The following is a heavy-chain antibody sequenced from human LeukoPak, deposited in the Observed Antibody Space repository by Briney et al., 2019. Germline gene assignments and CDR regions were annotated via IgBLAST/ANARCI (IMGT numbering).Heavy chain of an antibody. D-gene: IGHD2-2*01. V-gene: IGHV3-15*01. Sequence: PGGSLRLSCAASGFTFNNAWMSWVRQAPGKGLEWVGRIKSKTDGGTTDYAAPVKGRFTISRGDSKNTLYLRMNSLKIEDTAVYYCTTDQYSGTMTFDYWGQGALVTVSS. CDR3: TTDQYSGTMTFDY. CDR2: IKSKTDGGTT. J-gene: IGHJ4*02. CDR1: GFTFNNAW.